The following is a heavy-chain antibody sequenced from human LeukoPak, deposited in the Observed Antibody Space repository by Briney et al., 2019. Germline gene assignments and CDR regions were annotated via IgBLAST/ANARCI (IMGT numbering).Heavy chain of an antibody. J-gene: IGHJ4*02. D-gene: IGHD7-27*01. V-gene: IGHV4-34*01. CDR2: IGHSGST. CDR1: GVSFTGYY. Sequence: SETLSLTCVVSGVSFTGYYWSWIRQPPGKGPEWIGEIGHSGSTSYNPSLKGRVTISLDTSKRQFSLKLTSATAADTAVYYCTRTSPGVPLDVWGQGSLVTVSS. CDR3: TRTSPGVPLDV.